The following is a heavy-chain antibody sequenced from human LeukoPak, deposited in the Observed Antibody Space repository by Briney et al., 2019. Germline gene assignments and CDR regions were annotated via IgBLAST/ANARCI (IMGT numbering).Heavy chain of an antibody. Sequence: SETLSLTCNVSGGSISTYYWSRIRQPPGKGLEWIGYVYYSGSTNYNPSLKSRVTISVDTSKNQFSLNLSSVTAADTAVYYCARENTGSYYYYYMDVWGKGTTVTVSS. CDR3: ARENTGSYYYYYMDV. CDR1: GGSISTYY. V-gene: IGHV4-59*01. CDR2: VYYSGST. J-gene: IGHJ6*03. D-gene: IGHD1-26*01.